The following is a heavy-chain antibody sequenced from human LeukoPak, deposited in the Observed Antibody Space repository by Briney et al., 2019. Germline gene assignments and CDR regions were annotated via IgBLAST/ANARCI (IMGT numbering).Heavy chain of an antibody. CDR2: ISGSGGST. CDR1: GSTFSSYG. D-gene: IGHD3-22*01. Sequence: PGGSLRLSCAASGSTFSSYGMSWVRQAPGKGLEWVSAISGSGGSTYYADSVKGRFTISRDNSKNTLYLQMNSLRAEDTAVYYCAKDSHYYDSSGYYVYWGQGTLVTVSS. CDR3: AKDSHYYDSSGYYVY. J-gene: IGHJ4*02. V-gene: IGHV3-23*01.